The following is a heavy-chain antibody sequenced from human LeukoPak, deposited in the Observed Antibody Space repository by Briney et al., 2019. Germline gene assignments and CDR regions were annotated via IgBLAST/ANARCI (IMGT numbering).Heavy chain of an antibody. CDR3: ARRLVTAGITDFFDS. CDR1: GFTFSSYE. J-gene: IGHJ4*02. Sequence: GGSLRLSCAASGFTFSSYEMNWVRQAPGAGLEWVSAISPAGDSTTDADSVKGRFTISRDNSKSTLYLQMNGLTAEDTALYYCARRLVTAGITDFFDSWGQGTLVSVSS. D-gene: IGHD2-2*01. V-gene: IGHV3-23*01. CDR2: ISPAGDST.